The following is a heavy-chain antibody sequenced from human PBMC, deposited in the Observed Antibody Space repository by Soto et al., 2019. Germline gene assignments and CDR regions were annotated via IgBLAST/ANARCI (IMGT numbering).Heavy chain of an antibody. V-gene: IGHV1-8*02. D-gene: IGHD3-10*01. Sequence: QAQLVQSGAEVKKPGASVKVSCKASGDTFGSYDINWVRQASGHGLEWMGWMNPNSGGTDYAQKFRGRVTMTSNTSISTAYLDLSSLRSEDTAVDYCSRGSWFGALGNFDYALDVWGQGTTGTVSS. J-gene: IGHJ6*02. CDR2: MNPNSGGT. CDR1: GDTFGSYD. CDR3: SRGSWFGALGNFDYALDV.